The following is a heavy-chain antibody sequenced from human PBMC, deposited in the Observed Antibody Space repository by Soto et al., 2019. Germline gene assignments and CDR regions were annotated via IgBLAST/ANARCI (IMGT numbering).Heavy chain of an antibody. D-gene: IGHD3-22*01. CDR3: ARPSSSGYYFDY. V-gene: IGHV5-10-1*01. CDR1: GYSFTTYW. Sequence: GESLKISCQASGYSFTTYWISWVRQMPGKGLECMGRIDPTDSYTDYGPSFEGHVTMSVDRSINTAYLEWSTLKASDTAMYYCARPSSSGYYFDYWGQGTLVTVSS. J-gene: IGHJ4*02. CDR2: IDPTDSYT.